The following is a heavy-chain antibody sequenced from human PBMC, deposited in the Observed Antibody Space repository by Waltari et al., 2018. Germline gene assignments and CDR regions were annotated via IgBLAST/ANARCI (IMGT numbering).Heavy chain of an antibody. D-gene: IGHD3-10*01. Sequence: QVQLVQSGAEVKKPGASVKVSCKASGYTFTSYDINWVRQATGQGLEWMGWMNPNSGNTGYAQKFQGRVTMTRNTSISTAYMELSSLRSEDTAVYYCATHGEGLWFGELSLDYWGQGTLVTVSS. CDR1: GYTFTSYD. CDR3: ATHGEGLWFGELSLDY. V-gene: IGHV1-8*01. CDR2: MNPNSGNT. J-gene: IGHJ4*02.